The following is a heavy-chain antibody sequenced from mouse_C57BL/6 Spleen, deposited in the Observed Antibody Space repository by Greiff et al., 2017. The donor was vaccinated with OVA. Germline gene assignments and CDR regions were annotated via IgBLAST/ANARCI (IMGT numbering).Heavy chain of an antibody. CDR2: ISYDGSN. D-gene: IGHD2-4*01. J-gene: IGHJ4*01. V-gene: IGHV3-6*01. CDR3: ARFYYDYGEDYAMDY. CDR1: GYSITSGYY. Sequence: DVKLQESGPGLVKPSQSLSLTCSVTGYSITSGYYWNWIRQFPGNKLEWMGYISYDGSNNYNPSLKNRISITRDTSKNQFFLKLNSVTTEDTATYYCARFYYDYGEDYAMDYWGQGTSVTVSS.